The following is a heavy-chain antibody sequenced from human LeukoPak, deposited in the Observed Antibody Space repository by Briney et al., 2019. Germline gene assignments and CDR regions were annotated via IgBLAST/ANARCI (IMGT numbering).Heavy chain of an antibody. D-gene: IGHD4-11*01. CDR1: GGSISSSSYF. V-gene: IGHV4-39*01. Sequence: PSETLSLTCTDSGGSISSSSYFWGWIRQPPGKGMEWIGNIYYSGTTYYNPSLKSRITMSIDTSKNQFSLRVSSVTAADTAVYYCARMTTVITRIYWGQGTLVTVSS. CDR2: IYYSGTT. J-gene: IGHJ4*02. CDR3: ARMTTVITRIY.